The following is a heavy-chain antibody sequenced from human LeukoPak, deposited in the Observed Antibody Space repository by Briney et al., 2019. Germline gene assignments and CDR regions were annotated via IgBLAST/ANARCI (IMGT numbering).Heavy chain of an antibody. CDR3: ARAYSSSWYDY. D-gene: IGHD6-13*01. J-gene: IGHJ4*02. CDR1: GYTFTSYA. CDR2: INAGNGNT. V-gene: IGHV1-3*01. Sequence: ASVKVSCRASGYTFTSYAMHWVRQAPGQRLEWMGWINAGNGNTKYSQKFQGRVTITRDTSASTAYMELSSLRSEDTAVYYCARAYSSSWYDYWGQGTLVTVSS.